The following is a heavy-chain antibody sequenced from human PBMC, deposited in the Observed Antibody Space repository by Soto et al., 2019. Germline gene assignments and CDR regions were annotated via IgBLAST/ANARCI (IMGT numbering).Heavy chain of an antibody. Sequence: GGSLRLSCAASGFTFSSYGMHWVRQAPGKGLEWVAVISYDGSNKYYADSVKGRFTISRDNSKNTLYLQMNSLRAEDTAVYYCAKMPGDFWSGPPDGPYGMDVWGQGTTVTVSS. V-gene: IGHV3-30*18. J-gene: IGHJ6*02. CDR3: AKMPGDFWSGPPDGPYGMDV. CDR2: ISYDGSNK. D-gene: IGHD3-3*01. CDR1: GFTFSSYG.